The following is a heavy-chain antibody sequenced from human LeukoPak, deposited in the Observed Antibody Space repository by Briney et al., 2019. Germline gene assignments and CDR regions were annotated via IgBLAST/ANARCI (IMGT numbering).Heavy chain of an antibody. CDR2: IYYSGST. Sequence: SEILSLTCTVSGGSISSYYWSWIRQPPGKGLEWIGYIYYSGSTNYNPSLKSRVTISVDTSKNQFSLKLSSVTAADTAVYYCARVRGSSWSSFDYWGQGTLVTVSS. D-gene: IGHD6-13*01. CDR1: GGSISSYY. J-gene: IGHJ4*02. V-gene: IGHV4-59*01. CDR3: ARVRGSSWSSFDY.